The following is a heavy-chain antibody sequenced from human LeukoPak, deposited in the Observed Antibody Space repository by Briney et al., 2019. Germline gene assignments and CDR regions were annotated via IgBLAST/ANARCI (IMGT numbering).Heavy chain of an antibody. Sequence: GASVKVSYTASGYTLTPYGLSWVRQAPGQGLEWMGWISGYNGETNSAQEFQGRVTLTTDTSTDTGYMELRSLTSDDTAVYYCATIGVTISGPTPDGLEVWGLGTTVIVSS. D-gene: IGHD3-3*02. CDR3: ATIGVTISGPTPDGLEV. CDR1: GYTLTPYG. J-gene: IGHJ6*02. V-gene: IGHV1-18*01. CDR2: ISGYNGET.